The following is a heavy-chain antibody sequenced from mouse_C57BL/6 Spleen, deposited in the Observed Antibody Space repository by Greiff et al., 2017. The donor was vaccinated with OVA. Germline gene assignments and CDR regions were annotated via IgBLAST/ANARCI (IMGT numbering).Heavy chain of an antibody. Sequence: VQLQQSGAELVRPGASVKLSCKASGYTFTDYYINWVKQRPGQGLEWIARIYPGSGNTYYNEKFKGKATLTAEKSSSTAYMQLSSLTSEDSAVYFCASDYYGSSGGYFDVWGTGTTVTVSS. CDR3: ASDYYGSSGGYFDV. D-gene: IGHD1-1*01. J-gene: IGHJ1*03. CDR2: IYPGSGNT. V-gene: IGHV1-76*01. CDR1: GYTFTDYY.